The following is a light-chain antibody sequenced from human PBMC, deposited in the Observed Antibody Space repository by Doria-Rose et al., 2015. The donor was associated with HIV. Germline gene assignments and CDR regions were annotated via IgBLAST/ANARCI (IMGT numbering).Light chain of an antibody. CDR2: WAS. CDR3: QQYYDTPS. V-gene: IGKV4-1*01. Sequence: TQSPESLGMSLGERATLNCKSNQSLLYTSKNYLAWYQQKPGQPPTLLIYWASTRQSGVPARFSGSGSGTDLTLTISSLEAEDVAVYHCQQYYDTPSFGPGTTVDIK. CDR1: QSLLYTSKNY. J-gene: IGKJ3*01.